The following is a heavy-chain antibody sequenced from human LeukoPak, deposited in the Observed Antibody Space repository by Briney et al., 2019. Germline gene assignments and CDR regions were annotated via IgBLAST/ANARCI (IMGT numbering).Heavy chain of an antibody. CDR1: GFTFSSYA. CDR2: ISYDGSNK. J-gene: IGHJ4*02. V-gene: IGHV3-30-3*01. Sequence: PGGSLRLSCAASGFTFSSYAMHWVRQAPGKGLEWVAVISYDGSNKYYADSVKGRFTISRDNSKNMLYLQMNSLRAEDTAVYYCALEGGAAAGSGFDYWGQGTLVTVSS. D-gene: IGHD6-13*01. CDR3: ALEGGAAAGSGFDY.